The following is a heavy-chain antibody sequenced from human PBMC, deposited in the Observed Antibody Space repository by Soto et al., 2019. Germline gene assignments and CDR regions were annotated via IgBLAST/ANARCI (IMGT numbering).Heavy chain of an antibody. D-gene: IGHD6-13*01. CDR3: VKDKWYNNTWYLDY. CDR2: IIPMFGTP. V-gene: IGHV1-69*13. CDR1: GVTFNRQD. J-gene: IGHJ4*02. Sequence: SVKVSCKASGVTFNRQDMRWVRQAPGQGLEWMGGIIPMFGTPHYAEKFQDRVTITADESTGTAYLELSSLTSEDTALYYCVKDKWYNNTWYLDYWGQGTLVTVSS.